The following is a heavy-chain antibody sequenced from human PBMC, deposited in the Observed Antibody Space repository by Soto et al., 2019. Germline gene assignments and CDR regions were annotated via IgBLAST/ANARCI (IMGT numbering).Heavy chain of an antibody. CDR3: ARVGSVYVWWFDP. V-gene: IGHV1-69*13. CDR2: IIPIFGTA. CDR1: GGTFSSYA. Sequence: SVKVSCKASGGTFSSYAISWVRQAPGQGLEWMGGIIPIFGTANYAQKFQGRVTITADESTSTAYMELSSLRSEDTAVYYCARVGSVYVWWFDPWGQGTLVTVSS. D-gene: IGHD3-16*01. J-gene: IGHJ5*02.